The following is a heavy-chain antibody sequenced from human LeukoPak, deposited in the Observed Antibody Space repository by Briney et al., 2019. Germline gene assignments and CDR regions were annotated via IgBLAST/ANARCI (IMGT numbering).Heavy chain of an antibody. Sequence: SETLSLTCTDSGGSISSDYWSWIRQPPGKGLEWIGYIYYSGSTSYNPSLKSRVTISVDTSKNQFSLRLSSVTAADTAMYYCSRDVSIRDYYYGMDVWGQGTTVTVSS. J-gene: IGHJ6*02. CDR1: GGSISSDY. D-gene: IGHD3-10*01. CDR2: IYYSGST. CDR3: SRDVSIRDYYYGMDV. V-gene: IGHV4-59*01.